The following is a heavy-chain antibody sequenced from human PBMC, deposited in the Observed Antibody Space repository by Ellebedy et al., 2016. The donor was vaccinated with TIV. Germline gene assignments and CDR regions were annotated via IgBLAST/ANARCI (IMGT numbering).Heavy chain of an antibody. Sequence: MPSETLSLTCTVSGGSISSYYWSWIRQPPGKGLEWIGYVYYSGTTNYNPYLKSRVTISVDTSKNQFSLQLSSVTAADTAVYYSAASDVIEYYFDYWGQGTLVTVSS. J-gene: IGHJ4*02. CDR2: VYYSGTT. V-gene: IGHV4-59*01. CDR3: AASDVIEYYFDY. D-gene: IGHD2/OR15-2a*01. CDR1: GGSISSYY.